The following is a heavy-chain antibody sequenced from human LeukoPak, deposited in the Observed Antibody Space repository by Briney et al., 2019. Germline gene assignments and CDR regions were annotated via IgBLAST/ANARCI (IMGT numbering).Heavy chain of an antibody. J-gene: IGHJ5*02. CDR3: ARVREWLPPYNWFDP. D-gene: IGHD6-19*01. V-gene: IGHV4-31*03. CDR1: GGSISSGGYY. CDR2: IYYSGST. Sequence: SETLSLTCTVSGGSISSGGYYWTWIRQHPGKGLEWIGNIYYSGSTYYNPSLKSRVTISVDTSEKQFSLKLSSVTAADTAVYYCARVREWLPPYNWFDPWGQGTLVTVSS.